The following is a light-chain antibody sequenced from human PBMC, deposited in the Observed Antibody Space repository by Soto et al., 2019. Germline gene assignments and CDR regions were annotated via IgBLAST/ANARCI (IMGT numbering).Light chain of an antibody. CDR3: QQYYDAPQT. V-gene: IGKV4-1*01. Sequence: DIVMTQSPDSLAVSLGETATINCKSSQSILYSSNNKNYLAWYQQKPGQPPKLLIYWASTRESGVPDRFSGSRSGTDFTLTISGLQAGDVAVYYGQQYYDAPQTFGQGTKVEIK. CDR2: WAS. J-gene: IGKJ1*01. CDR1: QSILYSSNNKNY.